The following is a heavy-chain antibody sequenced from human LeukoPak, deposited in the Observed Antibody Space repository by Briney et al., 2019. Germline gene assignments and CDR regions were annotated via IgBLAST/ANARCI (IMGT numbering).Heavy chain of an antibody. V-gene: IGHV3-7*01. CDR3: ARDEAVAGYYYYYYYMDV. J-gene: IGHJ6*03. D-gene: IGHD6-19*01. Sequence: PGGSLRLSCAASGFTFSSYWMSWVRQAPGKGLERVANIKQDGSEKYYVDSVKGRFTISRDNAKNSLYLQMNSLRAEDTAVYYCARDEAVAGYYYYYYYMDVWGKGTTVTVSS. CDR2: IKQDGSEK. CDR1: GFTFSSYW.